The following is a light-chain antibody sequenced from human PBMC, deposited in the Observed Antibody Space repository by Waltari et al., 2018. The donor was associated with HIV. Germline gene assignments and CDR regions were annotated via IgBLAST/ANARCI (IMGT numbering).Light chain of an antibody. Sequence: SAVTQPASVSGLPGPSITISCTGDDTDLRLYNFVSWFQQHPGKLPRLILYDVDSRASGISARFSGSKSGHTASLHISGLRAEDEADYYCASFTGDSTLLFGEGTKVTVL. CDR1: DTDLRLYNF. CDR2: DVD. CDR3: ASFTGDSTLL. J-gene: IGLJ3*02. V-gene: IGLV2-14*03.